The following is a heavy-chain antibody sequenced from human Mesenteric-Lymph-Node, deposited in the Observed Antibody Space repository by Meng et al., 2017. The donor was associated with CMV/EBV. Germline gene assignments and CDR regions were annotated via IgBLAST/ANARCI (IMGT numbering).Heavy chain of an antibody. J-gene: IGHJ6*02. CDR2: INDSGST. V-gene: IGHV4-34*01. CDR1: GGSFSGYF. D-gene: IGHD1-14*01. CDR3: ARRAMYTYAMDV. Sequence: SQTLSLTCDVYGGSFSGYFWSWIRQPPGKGLEWIGEINDSGSTNYNPSLKSRVTISVDTSKNQFSLKLSSVTAADTAVYYCARRAMYTYAMDVWGQGTTVTVSS.